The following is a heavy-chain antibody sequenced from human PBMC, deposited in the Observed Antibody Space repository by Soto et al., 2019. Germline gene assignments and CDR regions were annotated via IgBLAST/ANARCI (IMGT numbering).Heavy chain of an antibody. J-gene: IGHJ4*02. CDR2: FDPEDGET. CDR1: GHTLTELS. D-gene: IGHD1-1*01. Sequence: QVQLLQSGAEVKKPGASVKVSCKVSGHTLTELSMHWVRQAPGRGIEWMGGFDPEDGETIFSQKLQGRVTMTEDTSTDSTYMELTSLRSEDTAVYYCAAGGTRWLHSPFDYWGQGTLVTISS. V-gene: IGHV1-24*01. CDR3: AAGGTRWLHSPFDY.